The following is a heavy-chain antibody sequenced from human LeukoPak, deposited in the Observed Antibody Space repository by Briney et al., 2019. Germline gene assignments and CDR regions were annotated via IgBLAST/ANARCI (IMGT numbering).Heavy chain of an antibody. Sequence: PSETLSLTCAVYDGSFSGYYWSWIRQPPGKGLEWIGEINHSGSTNYNPSLKSRVTISVDTSKNQFSLKLSSVTAADTAVYYCARGQDYYDSRGYRFDPWGQGTLVTVSS. V-gene: IGHV4-34*01. CDR2: INHSGST. D-gene: IGHD3-22*01. CDR1: DGSFSGYY. J-gene: IGHJ5*02. CDR3: ARGQDYYDSRGYRFDP.